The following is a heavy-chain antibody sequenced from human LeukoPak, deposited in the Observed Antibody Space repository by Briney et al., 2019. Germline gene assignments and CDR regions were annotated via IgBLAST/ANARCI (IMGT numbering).Heavy chain of an antibody. J-gene: IGHJ4*02. CDR3: ARGYSYSWGY. CDR2: LYSGGST. D-gene: IGHD5-18*01. V-gene: IGHV3-66*01. CDR1: GFTVSSVY. Sequence: PGGSLRLSCAASGFTVSSVYMSWVRQAPGKGLEWVSVLYSGGSTYYADSVKGRFTISRDNSKNTLYLQMNSLRAEDTAVYYCARGYSYSWGYWGQGALVTGSS.